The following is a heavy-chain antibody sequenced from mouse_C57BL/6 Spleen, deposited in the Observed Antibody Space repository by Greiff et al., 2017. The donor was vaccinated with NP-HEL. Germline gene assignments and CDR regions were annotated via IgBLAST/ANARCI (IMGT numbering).Heavy chain of an antibody. Sequence: VQLQQSGPELVKPGASVKISCKASGYSFTGYYMNWVKQSPEKSLEWIGEINPSTGGTTYNQKFKAKATLTVDKSSSTAYMQLKSLTSEDSAVYYCARERGDYWGQGTTLTVSS. CDR3: ARERGDY. J-gene: IGHJ2*01. V-gene: IGHV1-42*01. CDR2: INPSTGGT. CDR1: GYSFTGYY.